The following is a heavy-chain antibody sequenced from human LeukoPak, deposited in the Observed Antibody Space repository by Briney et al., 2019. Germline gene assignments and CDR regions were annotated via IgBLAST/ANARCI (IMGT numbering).Heavy chain of an antibody. CDR3: ARGGWSSSWAKPFAY. CDR1: GFTFSSYS. D-gene: IGHD6-13*01. V-gene: IGHV3-64*01. CDR2: ISSNGDNT. Sequence: GGSLRLSCAASGFTFSSYSIHWVRQAPGKALEYVSSISSNGDNTYYASSVRGRFTISKDTSKNRVYIQIGSLRAEYSAFYYCARGGWSSSWAKPFAYWGRGTLVTVSS. J-gene: IGHJ4*02.